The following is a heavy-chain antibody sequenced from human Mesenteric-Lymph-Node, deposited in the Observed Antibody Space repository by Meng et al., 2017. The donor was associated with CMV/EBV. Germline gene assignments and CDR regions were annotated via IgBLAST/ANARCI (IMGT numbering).Heavy chain of an antibody. J-gene: IGHJ5*02. CDR2: IYSNDGVP. CDR3: ARDDVSPEGFDP. V-gene: IGHV1-2*06. CDR1: GYTFTDFY. Sequence: QVQLVQLRAEVGKPGASSMVPCKASGYTFTDFYIHWVRQAPGQALEWMGRIYSNDGVPNTAQNFRGRITMTRNTTISTAFMVTGRLTSDDATVYYCARDDVSPEGFDPWGQGTLVTVSS. D-gene: IGHD2/OR15-2a*01.